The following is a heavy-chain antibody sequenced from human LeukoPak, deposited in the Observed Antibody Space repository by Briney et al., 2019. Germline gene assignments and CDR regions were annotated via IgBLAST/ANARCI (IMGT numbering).Heavy chain of an antibody. CDR3: AKVYYDSSGYLTFDY. D-gene: IGHD3-22*01. V-gene: IGHV3-23*01. CDR1: GFTFSSYA. Sequence: GGSLRLSCAASGFTFSSYAMSWVRQAPGKGLEWVSAISGSGGSTYYADSVKGRFTISRDNSKNTRYLQMNSLRAEDTAVYYCAKVYYDSSGYLTFDYWGQGTLVTVSS. J-gene: IGHJ4*02. CDR2: ISGSGGST.